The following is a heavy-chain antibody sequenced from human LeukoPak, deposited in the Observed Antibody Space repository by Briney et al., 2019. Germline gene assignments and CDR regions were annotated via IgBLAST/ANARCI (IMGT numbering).Heavy chain of an antibody. Sequence: ASVKVSCKASGYTFTSYGISWVRQAPGQGLEWMGWISAYNGNTNYAQKLQGRVTMTTDTSTSTAYMELRSLRSDDTAVYYCARVTYYYDSSGYFHLDYWGQGTLVTVSS. CDR2: ISAYNGNT. V-gene: IGHV1-18*01. J-gene: IGHJ4*02. D-gene: IGHD3-22*01. CDR3: ARVTYYYDSSGYFHLDY. CDR1: GYTFTSYG.